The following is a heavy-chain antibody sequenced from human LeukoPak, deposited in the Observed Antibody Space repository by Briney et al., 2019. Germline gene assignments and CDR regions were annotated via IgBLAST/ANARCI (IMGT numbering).Heavy chain of an antibody. D-gene: IGHD1-26*01. CDR2: IIPILGIA. CDR3: ARVGARYYYGMDV. CDR1: GGTFSSYA. J-gene: IGHJ6*02. Sequence: ASVKVSCKASGGTFSSYAISWVRQAPGQGLEWMGRIIPILGIANYAQKFQGRVTITADKSTSTAYMELSSLGSEDTAVYYCARVGARYYYGMDVWGQGTTVTVSS. V-gene: IGHV1-69*04.